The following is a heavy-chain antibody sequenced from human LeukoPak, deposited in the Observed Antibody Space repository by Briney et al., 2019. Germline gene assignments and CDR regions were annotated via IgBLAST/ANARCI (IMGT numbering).Heavy chain of an antibody. D-gene: IGHD3-3*01. Sequence: PGGSLRLSCAASGFTVSSNYMSWVRQAPGKGLEWVANIGEDGSEKYYVDSVKGRFTISRDNAKNSLARLNYDFWSGVWEGYYMDVWGKGTTVTVSS. CDR1: GFTVSSNY. CDR2: IGEDGSEK. J-gene: IGHJ6*03. CDR3: DV. V-gene: IGHV3-7*01.